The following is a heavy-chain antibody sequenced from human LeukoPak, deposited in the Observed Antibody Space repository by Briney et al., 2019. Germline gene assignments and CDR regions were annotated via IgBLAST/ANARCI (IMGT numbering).Heavy chain of an antibody. J-gene: IGHJ6*02. D-gene: IGHD1-14*01. CDR3: ARVPGYYYYGMDV. V-gene: IGHV1-24*01. CDR1: GGTFSSYA. Sequence: GASVKVSCKASGGTFSSYAISWVRQAPGQGLEWMGGFDPEDGETIYAQKFQGRVTMTEDTSTDTAYMELRSLRSDDTAVYYCARVPGYYYYGMDVWGQGTTVTVSS. CDR2: FDPEDGET.